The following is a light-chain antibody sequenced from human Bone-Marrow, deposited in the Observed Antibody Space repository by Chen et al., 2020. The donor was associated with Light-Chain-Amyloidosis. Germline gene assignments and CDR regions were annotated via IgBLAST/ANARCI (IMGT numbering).Light chain of an antibody. V-gene: IGKV3-20*01. J-gene: IGKJ5*01. CDR1: QSVASIY. CDR2: SAS. CDR3: QQFGLGIS. Sequence: EIVLTQSPGTLSLSPGERAILSCKTSQSVASIYFAWYQQKPGQAPRLLISSASSRAPGIPARFSASGSGIDFTLTISRLEPEDFALYYCQQFGLGISFGQGTRLEIK.